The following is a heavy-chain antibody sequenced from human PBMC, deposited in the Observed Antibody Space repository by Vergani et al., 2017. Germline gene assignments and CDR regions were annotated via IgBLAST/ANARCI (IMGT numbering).Heavy chain of an antibody. J-gene: IGHJ4*02. CDR2: ISGSGGSR. Sequence: EVQLLESGGGLVQPGGSLRLSCAASGFTFSSYAMSWVRQAPGKGLEWVSAISGSGGSRYYADSVKGRFTISRYNSKNTLYLQMNSLRAEDTAVYYCAKGSGIVVIKVPDYWGQGTLVTVSS. D-gene: IGHD3-22*01. CDR1: GFTFSSYA. V-gene: IGHV3-23*01. CDR3: AKGSGIVVIKVPDY.